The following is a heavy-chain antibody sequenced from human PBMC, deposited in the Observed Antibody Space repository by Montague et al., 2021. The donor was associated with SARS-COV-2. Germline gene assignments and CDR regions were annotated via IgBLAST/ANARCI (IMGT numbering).Heavy chain of an antibody. D-gene: IGHD3-10*01. Sequence: SLRFSCAASGFTFNNFAMHWVRQAPGKGLEWVAVISYDGGIKYYADSLRGRFTISRDSSKKTLYLQMNSLSGEDTAVYYCAKNRDIFWFGEGRDSMDVWGQGTTVIVSS. CDR2: ISYDGGIK. CDR3: AKNRDIFWFGEGRDSMDV. V-gene: IGHV3-30*18. J-gene: IGHJ6*02. CDR1: GFTFNNFA.